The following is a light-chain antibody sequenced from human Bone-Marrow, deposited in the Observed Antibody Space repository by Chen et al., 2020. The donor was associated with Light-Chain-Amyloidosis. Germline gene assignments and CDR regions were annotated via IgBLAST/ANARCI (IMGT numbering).Light chain of an antibody. CDR1: SSDVGGDNH. J-gene: IGLJ1*01. Sequence: QSALTQPASVSGSPGQSITISCTGTSSDVGGDNHVSWYQQHPDKAPKLMIYEVTNRPSWVPDRFSGSKSENTASLTSSGLQTEAEADYFCSSYTITNTLVFGSGTRVTVL. V-gene: IGLV2-14*01. CDR3: SSYTITNTLV. CDR2: EVT.